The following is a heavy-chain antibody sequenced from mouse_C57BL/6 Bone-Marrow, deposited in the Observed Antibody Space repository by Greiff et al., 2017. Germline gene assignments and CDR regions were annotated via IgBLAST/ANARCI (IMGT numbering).Heavy chain of an antibody. Sequence: EVQGVESGPELVKPGASVKMSCKASGYTFTDYNMHWVKQSHGKSLEWIGYINPNNGGTSYNQKFKGKATLTVNKSSSTAYMELRSLTSEDSAVYYCAREVITTVEGDYWGQGTTLTVSS. D-gene: IGHD1-1*01. CDR1: GYTFTDYN. V-gene: IGHV1-22*01. CDR2: INPNNGGT. CDR3: AREVITTVEGDY. J-gene: IGHJ2*01.